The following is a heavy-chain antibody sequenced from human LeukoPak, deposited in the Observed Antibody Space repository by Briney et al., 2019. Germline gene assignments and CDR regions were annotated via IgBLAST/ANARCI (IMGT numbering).Heavy chain of an antibody. Sequence: PGESLKISCKGSGYTFTTYWIGWVRQMPGKGLEWMGIIYPDDSDTRYRPSFQGQVTISADKSISTAYLQWSSLKASDTAMYYCARLAVDYSNYAGWFDPWGQGTLVTVSS. CDR2: IYPDDSDT. CDR1: GYTFTTYW. V-gene: IGHV5-51*01. D-gene: IGHD4-11*01. CDR3: ARLAVDYSNYAGWFDP. J-gene: IGHJ5*02.